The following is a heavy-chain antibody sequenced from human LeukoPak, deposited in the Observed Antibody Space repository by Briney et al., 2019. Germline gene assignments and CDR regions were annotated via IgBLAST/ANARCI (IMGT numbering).Heavy chain of an antibody. CDR2: ISSSGSTI. V-gene: IGHV3-48*03. CDR3: ARDSVYDKSFDY. Sequence: GGSLRLSCAASGFTFSSYEMNWVRQAPGKGLEWVSYISSSGSTIYYADSVKGRFTISRDNAKNSLYLQMNSLRAEDTAVYYCARDSVYDKSFDYWGQGTLVTVSS. J-gene: IGHJ4*02. D-gene: IGHD5/OR15-5a*01. CDR1: GFTFSSYE.